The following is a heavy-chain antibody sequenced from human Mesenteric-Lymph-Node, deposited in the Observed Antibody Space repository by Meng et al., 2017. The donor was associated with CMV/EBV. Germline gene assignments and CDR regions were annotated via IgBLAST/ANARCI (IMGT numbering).Heavy chain of an antibody. Sequence: LTFAVYGVSFSGYYWSWIRQPPGKGLEWIGEINHSGSTNYNPSLKSRVTISVDTSKNQFSLKLSSVTAADTAVYYCARGHATGDFDYWGQGTLVTVSS. CDR1: GVSFSGYY. CDR2: INHSGST. V-gene: IGHV4-34*01. J-gene: IGHJ4*02. CDR3: ARGHATGDFDY. D-gene: IGHD7-27*01.